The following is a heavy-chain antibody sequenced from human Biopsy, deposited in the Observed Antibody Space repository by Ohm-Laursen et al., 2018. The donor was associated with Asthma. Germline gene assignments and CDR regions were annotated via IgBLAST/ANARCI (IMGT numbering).Heavy chain of an antibody. Sequence: SLRLSCAASGFSFNSYGMHWVRQAPGKGLEWVAVMSFDGRQTYYADSVKGRFTISRDNSKNTLYLQMNSLRAEATAVYYCAKERYYDFWSGYPIWGQGTMVTVSS. D-gene: IGHD3-3*01. V-gene: IGHV3-30*18. CDR2: MSFDGRQT. CDR1: GFSFNSYG. J-gene: IGHJ3*02. CDR3: AKERYYDFWSGYPI.